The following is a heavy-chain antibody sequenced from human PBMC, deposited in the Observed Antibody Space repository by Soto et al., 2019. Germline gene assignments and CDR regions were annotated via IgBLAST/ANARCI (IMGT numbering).Heavy chain of an antibody. CDR1: GGTFSSYT. J-gene: IGHJ3*02. Sequence: SVKVSCKASGGTFSSYTISWVRQAPGQGLEWMGRIIPILGIANYAQKFQGRVTITADKSTSTAYMELSSLRSEDTAVYYCARARFQLAAFDIWGQGTMVTVSS. D-gene: IGHD6-6*01. CDR3: ARARFQLAAFDI. V-gene: IGHV1-69*02. CDR2: IIPILGIA.